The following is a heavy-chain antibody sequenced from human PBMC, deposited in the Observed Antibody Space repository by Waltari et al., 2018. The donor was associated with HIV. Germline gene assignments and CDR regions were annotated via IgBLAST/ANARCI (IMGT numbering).Heavy chain of an antibody. CDR1: GFAFSDYA. CDR2: ISSNAIST. V-gene: IGHV3-23*01. CDR3: AKDLWDLTVVRGAFSFDP. Sequence: GGVLVQPGGSLRLSCAASGFAFSDYAMTWVRQAPGKGLQWVSTISSNAISTYYADSVKGRFTISRDNSKNTLFLQMNSLRVEDTALYFCAKDLWDLTVVRGAFSFDPWGQGTLVTVSS. J-gene: IGHJ5*02. D-gene: IGHD1-20*01.